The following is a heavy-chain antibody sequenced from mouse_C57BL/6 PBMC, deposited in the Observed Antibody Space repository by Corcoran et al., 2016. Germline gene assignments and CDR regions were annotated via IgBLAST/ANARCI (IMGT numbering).Heavy chain of an antibody. Sequence: DVQLEESGPGLVKPSQSLSLTCSVTGYSITSGYYWHWIRQFPGNKLEWMGYISYDGSNNYNPSLKNRISLTRDTSKNQFFLKLNSVTTEDPATYYCARGGRGYFDYWGQGTTLTVSS. CDR3: ARGGRGYFDY. CDR1: GYSITSGYY. D-gene: IGHD1-1*01. V-gene: IGHV3-6*01. J-gene: IGHJ2*01. CDR2: ISYDGSN.